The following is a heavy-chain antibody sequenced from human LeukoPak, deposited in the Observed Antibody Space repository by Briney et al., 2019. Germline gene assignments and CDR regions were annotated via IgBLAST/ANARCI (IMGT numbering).Heavy chain of an antibody. CDR3: AKDSLGPLEWLNWFDP. J-gene: IGHJ5*02. CDR2: IISSSSYI. CDR1: GFTFSSCS. Sequence: GGSLRLSCAASGFTFSSCSMNWVRQAPGKGLEWVSSIISSSSYIYYADSVKGRFTISRDNAKNSLYLQMNSLRAEDTAVYYCAKDSLGPLEWLNWFDPWGQGTLVTVSS. D-gene: IGHD3-3*01. V-gene: IGHV3-21*01.